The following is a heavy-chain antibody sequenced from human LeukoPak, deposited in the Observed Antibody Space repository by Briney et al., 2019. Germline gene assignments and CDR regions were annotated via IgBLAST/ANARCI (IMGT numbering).Heavy chain of an antibody. D-gene: IGHD1-26*01. CDR1: AFTFRSYA. CDR2: ISGSGGST. Sequence: PGGSLRLSCAASAFTFRSYAMIWVRQAPGKGLEWVSGISGSGGSTYYSDSAKGRLTISRDNSKNTLYLEMNSLRAEDTAIYYCAKMKGHPLPKYYMDVWGQGTTVTVSS. CDR3: AKMKGHPLPKYYMDV. J-gene: IGHJ6*01. V-gene: IGHV3-23*01.